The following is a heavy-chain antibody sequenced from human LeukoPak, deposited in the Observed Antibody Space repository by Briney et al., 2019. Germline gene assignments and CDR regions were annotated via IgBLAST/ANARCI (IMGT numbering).Heavy chain of an antibody. CDR1: GFTFSSYI. J-gene: IGHJ4*02. CDR2: ISSSSSTI. D-gene: IGHD3-3*01. V-gene: IGHV3-48*02. CDR3: ARDEEYDFWSGYYVY. Sequence: PGGALRLSCAASGFTFSSYILKWVRPAPGKGVEWVSYISSSSSTIYYAHSVKGPLNISRDNAKNSLYLQMNRLRDEDTAVYYCARDEEYDFWSGYYVYWGQGNLVTVSS.